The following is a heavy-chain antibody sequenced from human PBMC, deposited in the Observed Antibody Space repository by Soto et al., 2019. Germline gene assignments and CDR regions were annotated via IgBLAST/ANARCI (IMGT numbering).Heavy chain of an antibody. D-gene: IGHD3-3*01. V-gene: IGHV4-31*03. CDR2: IYYSGST. CDR3: ARAQRFLGNYYYYYGMDV. CDR1: GGSISSGGYY. Sequence: SETLSLTCTVSGGSISSGGYYWSWIRQHPGKGLEWIGYIYYSGSTYYNPSLKSRVTISVDTSKNQFSLKLSSVTAADTAVYYCARAQRFLGNYYYYYGMDVWGQGTTVTVSS. J-gene: IGHJ6*02.